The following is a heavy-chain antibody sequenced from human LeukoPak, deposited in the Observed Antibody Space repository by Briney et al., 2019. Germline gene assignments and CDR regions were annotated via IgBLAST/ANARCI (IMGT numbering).Heavy chain of an antibody. V-gene: IGHV3-48*02. CDR2: ISSSSSTI. D-gene: IGHD3-16*01. J-gene: IGHJ4*02. CDR3: ARVDYDYVWGSYNLDY. Sequence: GGSLRLSCAASGFTFSDYSMNWVRQAPGKGLEWVSYISSSSSTIYYADSVKGRFTISRDNAKNSLYLQMNSLRDEDTAVYYCARVDYDYVWGSYNLDYWGQGTLVTVSS. CDR1: GFTFSDYS.